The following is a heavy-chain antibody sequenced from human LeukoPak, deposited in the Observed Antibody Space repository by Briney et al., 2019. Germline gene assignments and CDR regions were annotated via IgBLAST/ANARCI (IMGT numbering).Heavy chain of an antibody. V-gene: IGHV4-4*07. CDR2: IYTSGST. CDR3: ARGSTSWHRFDY. Sequence: SEALSLTCTVSGGSISSYYWSWIRQPAGKGLEWIGRIYTSGSTNYNPSLKSRVTMSVDTSKNQFSLKLSSVTAADTAVYYCARGSTSWHRFDYWGQGTLVTVSS. J-gene: IGHJ4*02. D-gene: IGHD2-2*01. CDR1: GGSISSYY.